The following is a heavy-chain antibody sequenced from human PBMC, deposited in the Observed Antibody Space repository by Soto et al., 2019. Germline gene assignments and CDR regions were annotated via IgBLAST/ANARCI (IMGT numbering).Heavy chain of an antibody. D-gene: IGHD2-2*01. J-gene: IGHJ5*02. CDR2: ISGSGGST. Sequence: ELQLLESGGGLVQPGGSLRLSCAASGFIFSSYAMSWVRQAPGKGLEWVSAISGSGGSTYYADSVKGRFTISRDNSKNTLYLQMNSLSAEDTAAYDCGKEKIRTSCCNCFDPWGQVTLVTVSS. CDR1: GFIFSSYA. CDR3: GKEKIRTSCCNCFDP. V-gene: IGHV3-23*01.